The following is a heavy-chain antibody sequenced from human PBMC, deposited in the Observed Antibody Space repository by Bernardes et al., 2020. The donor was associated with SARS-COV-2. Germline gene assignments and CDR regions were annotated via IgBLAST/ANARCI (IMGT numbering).Heavy chain of an antibody. CDR1: GYTFTSYI. D-gene: IGHD3-22*01. CDR3: ARSPFYYYDSSGYSGAFDI. J-gene: IGHJ3*02. CDR2: SSTYNGNT. V-gene: IGHV1-18*04. Sequence: AAVKVSCKASGYTFTSYIITWVRQAPGQGLEWMGWSSTYNGNTNFAQKLQGRVTMTTDTSTSTAYMALRSLRSEDTAVYYCARSPFYYYDSSGYSGAFDIWGLGTMVTVSS.